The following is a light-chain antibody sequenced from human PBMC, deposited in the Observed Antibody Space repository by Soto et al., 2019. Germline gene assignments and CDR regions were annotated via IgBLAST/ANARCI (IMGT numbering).Light chain of an antibody. CDR3: CSYAGSFYV. J-gene: IGLJ1*01. CDR1: SSDVGGYNY. V-gene: IGLV2-11*01. CDR2: DVS. Sequence: QSALTQPRSVSGSHGQSVTISCTGTSSDVGGYNYVSWYQQHPGKAPKLMIYDVSERPSGVPDRFSGSKSGNTASLTISGLQDEDEADYYCCSYAGSFYVFGTGTKVTVL.